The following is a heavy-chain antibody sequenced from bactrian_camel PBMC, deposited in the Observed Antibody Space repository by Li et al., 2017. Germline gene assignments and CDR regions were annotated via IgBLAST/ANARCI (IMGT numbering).Heavy chain of an antibody. CDR3: ATLSSVVVGLG. CDR1: GYTYGLC. CDR2: ICTGDGRA. V-gene: IGHV3S31*01. Sequence: DVQLVESGGGSVQAGGSLTLSCTTSGYTYGLCMGWFRQAPGKGREAGAAICTGDGRAYYHESENDSGKGRFTISRDNAKNTLYLQMNSLNSEDTAVYYCATLSSVVVGLGWGQGTQVTVS. J-gene: IGHJ4*01. D-gene: IGHD2*01.